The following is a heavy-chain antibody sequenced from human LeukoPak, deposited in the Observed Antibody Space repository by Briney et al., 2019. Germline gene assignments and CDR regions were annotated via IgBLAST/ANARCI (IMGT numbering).Heavy chain of an antibody. CDR1: GDSISGSY. V-gene: IGHV4-59*01. J-gene: IGHJ4*02. D-gene: IGHD5-24*01. CDR2: LSYSGTT. CDR3: ARYAADGRNLEY. Sequence: SETLSLTCAVSGDSISGSYWSWIRQPPGKGLEWIGFLSYSGTTSYNPSLKSRVTISVDTSKNQLSLKLSSVSTADTAVYYCARYAADGRNLEYWGQGTLVTVSP.